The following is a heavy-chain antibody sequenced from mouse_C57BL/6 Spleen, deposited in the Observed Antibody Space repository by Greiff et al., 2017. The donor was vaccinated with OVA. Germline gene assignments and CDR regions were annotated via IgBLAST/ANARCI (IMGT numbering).Heavy chain of an antibody. J-gene: IGHJ1*03. V-gene: IGHV1-64*01. CDR3: AIYYYGSSWYFDV. CDR2: IHPNSGST. D-gene: IGHD1-1*01. CDR1: GYTFTSYW. Sequence: QVQLQQPGAELVKPGASVKLSCKASGYTFTSYWMHWVKQRPGQGLEWIGMIHPNSGSTNYNEKFKSKAALTVDKSSSTAYVQLSSLTSEDSAVYYCAIYYYGSSWYFDVWGTGTTVTVSS.